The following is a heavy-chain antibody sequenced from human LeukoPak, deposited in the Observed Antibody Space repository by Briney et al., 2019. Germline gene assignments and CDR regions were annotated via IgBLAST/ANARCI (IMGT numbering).Heavy chain of an antibody. D-gene: IGHD3-16*02. CDR2: IYTSGST. CDR1: GGSISSYY. J-gene: IGHJ3*02. CDR3: ARGRYRSADNCSGGDAFDI. V-gene: IGHV4-4*07. Sequence: SETLSRTCTVSGGSISSYYWSWIRQPAGKGLEWIGRIYTSGSTNYNPSLKSRVTMSVDTSKNQFSLKLSSVTAADTAVYYCARGRYRSADNCSGGDAFDIWGQGTMVSVSS.